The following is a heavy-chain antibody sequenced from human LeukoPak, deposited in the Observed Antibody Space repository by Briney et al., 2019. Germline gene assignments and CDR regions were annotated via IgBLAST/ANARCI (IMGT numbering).Heavy chain of an antibody. J-gene: IGHJ4*02. CDR3: ARLSDYDSSGYYYDDYFDY. CDR2: INPSGGST. Sequence: ASVKVSCKASGYTFTSYYMHWVRQAPGQGLEWMGIINPSGGSTSYAQKFQGRVTMTRDTSISTAYMELSRLRSDDTAVYYCARLSDYDSSGYYYDDYFDYWGQGTLVTVSS. CDR1: GYTFTSYY. V-gene: IGHV1-46*01. D-gene: IGHD3-22*01.